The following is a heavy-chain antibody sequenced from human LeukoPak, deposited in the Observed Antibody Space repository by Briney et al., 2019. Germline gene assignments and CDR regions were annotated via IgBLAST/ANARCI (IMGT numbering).Heavy chain of an antibody. CDR1: GYTFTSYG. V-gene: IGHV1-18*01. Sequence: ASVKVSCKASGYTFTSYGISWVRQAPGRGLEWMGWISAYNGNTNYAQKLQGRVTMTTDTSTSTAYMELRSLRSDDTAVYYCARGMFCGGDCYGDDYWGQGTLVTVSS. CDR3: ARGMFCGGDCYGDDY. J-gene: IGHJ4*02. CDR2: ISAYNGNT. D-gene: IGHD2-21*01.